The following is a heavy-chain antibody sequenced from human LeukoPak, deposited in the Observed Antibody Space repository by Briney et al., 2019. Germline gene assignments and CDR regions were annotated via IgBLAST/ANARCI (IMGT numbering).Heavy chain of an antibody. CDR2: FDPEDGET. CDR1: GYTLTELS. J-gene: IGHJ4*02. D-gene: IGHD2-2*01. CDR3: ATAYCSSTSCYFDY. V-gene: IGHV1-24*01. Sequence: ASVKVSDKVSGYTLTELSMHWVRQAPGKGLEWMGGFDPEDGETIYAQKFQGRVTMTEDTSTDTAYMELSSLRSEDTAVYYCATAYCSSTSCYFDYWGQGTLVTVSS.